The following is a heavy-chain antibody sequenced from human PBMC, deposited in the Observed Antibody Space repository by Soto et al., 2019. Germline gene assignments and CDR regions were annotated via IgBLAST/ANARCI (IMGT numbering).Heavy chain of an antibody. CDR3: ARVRNIVATARRYYWFDP. CDR1: GGSISSGGYY. D-gene: IGHD5-12*01. J-gene: IGHJ5*02. CDR2: IYYSGST. Sequence: SETLSLTCTVSGGSISSGGYYWSWIRQHPGKGLEWIGYIYYSGSTYYNPSLKSRVTISVGTSKNQFSLKLSSVTAADTAVYYCARVRNIVATARRYYWFDPWGQGTLVTVSS. V-gene: IGHV4-31*03.